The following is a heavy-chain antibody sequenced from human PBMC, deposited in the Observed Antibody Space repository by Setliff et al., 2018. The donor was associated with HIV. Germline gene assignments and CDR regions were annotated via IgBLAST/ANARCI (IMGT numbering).Heavy chain of an antibody. CDR1: GYSITSGYY. V-gene: IGHV4-38-2*02. Sequence: SETLSLTCTVSGYSITSGYYWGWIRQPPGKGLEWIGSIHHSGSTYYNPSLKSRVIISVDTSKNEVSLKVSSVTAADTAVYHCARVDRCSGGSCYFIDYWGQGTLVTVSS. J-gene: IGHJ4*02. CDR3: ARVDRCSGGSCYFIDY. D-gene: IGHD2-15*01. CDR2: IHHSGST.